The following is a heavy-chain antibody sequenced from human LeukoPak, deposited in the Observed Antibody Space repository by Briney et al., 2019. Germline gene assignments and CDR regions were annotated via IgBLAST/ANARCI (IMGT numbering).Heavy chain of an antibody. J-gene: IGHJ6*02. CDR2: IWYDGSNK. D-gene: IGHD3-22*01. V-gene: IGHV3-33*01. CDR3: ARVGNSYDQDYYYYGMDV. CDR1: GFTLSSYG. Sequence: PGGSLRLSCAASGFTLSSYGMHWVRQAPGKGLEWVAVIWYDGSNKYYADSVKGRFTISRDNSKNTLYLQMSSLRAEDTAVYYCARVGNSYDQDYYYYGMDVWGQGTTVTVSS.